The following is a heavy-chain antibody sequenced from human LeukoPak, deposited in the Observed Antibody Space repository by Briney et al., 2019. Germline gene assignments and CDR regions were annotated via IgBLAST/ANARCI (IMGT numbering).Heavy chain of an antibody. CDR3: ARPTSSGYPDAFDI. D-gene: IGHD3-22*01. CDR1: GGSISSYY. Sequence: SETLSLTCTVSGGSISSYYWSWIRQPPGKGLEWIGYIYTSGSTHYTPSLKSRVTISVDTSKNRFSLKLSSVTAADTAVYYCARPTSSGYPDAFDIWGQGTMVTVSS. V-gene: IGHV4-4*09. J-gene: IGHJ3*02. CDR2: IYTSGST.